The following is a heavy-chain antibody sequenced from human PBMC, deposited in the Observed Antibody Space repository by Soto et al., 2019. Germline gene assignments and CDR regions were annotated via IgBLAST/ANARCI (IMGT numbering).Heavy chain of an antibody. D-gene: IGHD3-10*02. J-gene: IGHJ3*02. CDR3: VADYVATDTFEI. CDR1: GFTFSSYA. Sequence: EVQLLESGGGLVQPGGSLRLSCAASGFTFSSYAMSWVRQAPGKGLEWVSAISGSGGSTYYADSVKGRFTISRDNSKNTLYLQMNSLRAEDTAMYYCVADYVATDTFEIWGQGTMVTVSS. CDR2: ISGSGGST. V-gene: IGHV3-23*01.